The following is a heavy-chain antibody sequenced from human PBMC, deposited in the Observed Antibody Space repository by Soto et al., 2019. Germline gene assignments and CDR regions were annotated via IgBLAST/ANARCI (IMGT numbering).Heavy chain of an antibody. V-gene: IGHV3-23*01. CDR1: GFSFSRYA. CDR3: AKDAVYNDGLWLVAN. D-gene: IGHD5-12*01. CDR2: MTGSGGDI. Sequence: LRLSCAASGFSFSRYAMMWVRQAPGKGQEWVAGMTGSGGDIRYADSVKGRFTISKDNSKNTLYLQMNSLRAEDTAIYYCAKDAVYNDGLWLVANWGQGTLVTVSS. J-gene: IGHJ4*02.